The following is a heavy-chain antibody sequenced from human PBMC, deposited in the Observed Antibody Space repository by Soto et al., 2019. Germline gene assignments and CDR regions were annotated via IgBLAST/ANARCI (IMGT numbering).Heavy chain of an antibody. D-gene: IGHD3-3*01. Sequence: GGSLRLSCAASGFTFSSYWMHWVRHAPGKGLVWVSRINSDGSSTSYADSVKGRFTISRDNAKNTLYLQMNSLRAEDTAVYYCARGRYDFWSGYLTYYYYYGMDVWGQGTTVTVSS. V-gene: IGHV3-74*01. CDR1: GFTFSSYW. CDR2: INSDGSST. J-gene: IGHJ6*02. CDR3: ARGRYDFWSGYLTYYYYYGMDV.